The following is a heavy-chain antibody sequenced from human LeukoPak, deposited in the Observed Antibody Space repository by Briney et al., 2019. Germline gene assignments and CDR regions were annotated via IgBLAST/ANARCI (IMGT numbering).Heavy chain of an antibody. Sequence: GGSLRLSCAASGFTFSSYGMHWVRQAPGKGLEWVAVIWYDGSNKYYADSVKGRFTISRDNSKNTLYLQMNSLRAEDTAVYYCARGYSYGSRISGFDYWGQGTLVTVSS. CDR2: IWYDGSNK. D-gene: IGHD5-18*01. CDR1: GFTFSSYG. V-gene: IGHV3-33*01. J-gene: IGHJ4*02. CDR3: ARGYSYGSRISGFDY.